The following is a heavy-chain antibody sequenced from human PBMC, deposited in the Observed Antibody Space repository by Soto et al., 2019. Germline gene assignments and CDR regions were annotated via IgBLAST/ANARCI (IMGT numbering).Heavy chain of an antibody. CDR1: GFTFSSYA. CDR2: ISGSGGST. CDR3: AKDRDSSGLYVCDAFDI. J-gene: IGHJ3*02. D-gene: IGHD6-19*01. Sequence: GGSLRLSCAASGFTFSSYAMSWVRQAPGKGLEWVSAISGSGGSTYYADSVKGRFTISRDNSKNTMYLQMNSLGAEDTAVYYCAKDRDSSGLYVCDAFDIWGQGTMVTVSS. V-gene: IGHV3-23*01.